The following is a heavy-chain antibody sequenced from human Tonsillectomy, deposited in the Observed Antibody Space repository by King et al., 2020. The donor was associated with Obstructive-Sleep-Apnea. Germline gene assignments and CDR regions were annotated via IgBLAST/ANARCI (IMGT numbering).Heavy chain of an antibody. CDR3: ARELFYVSGYYYDYFDY. Sequence: VQLVESGGGLVKPGGSLRLFCAASGFNFSDYYMSWIRQAPGKGLEWVSYISSSGNNIYYADSVKGRFTISRDNAKNSLYLQMNSLRAEDTAVYYCARELFYVSGYYYDYFDYWGQGTLVTVSS. V-gene: IGHV3-11*01. CDR1: GFNFSDYY. D-gene: IGHD3-22*01. J-gene: IGHJ4*02. CDR2: ISSSGNNI.